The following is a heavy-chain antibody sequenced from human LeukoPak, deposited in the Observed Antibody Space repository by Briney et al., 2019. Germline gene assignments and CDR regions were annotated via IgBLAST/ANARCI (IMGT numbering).Heavy chain of an antibody. Sequence: GGSLRLSCAASGFTFSSYAMNWVRQAPGKGLEWASAISGSGGSTYYADSVKGRFTISRDNSKNTLYLQMNSLRAEDTAVYYCAKVRGSYPNYYFDYWGQGTLVTVSS. V-gene: IGHV3-23*01. CDR3: AKVRGSYPNYYFDY. CDR2: ISGSGGST. CDR1: GFTFSSYA. D-gene: IGHD3-16*01. J-gene: IGHJ4*02.